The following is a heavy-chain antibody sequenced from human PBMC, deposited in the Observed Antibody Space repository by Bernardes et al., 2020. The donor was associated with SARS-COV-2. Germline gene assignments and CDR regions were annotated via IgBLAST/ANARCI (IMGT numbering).Heavy chain of an antibody. CDR2: INHSGST. J-gene: IGHJ6*03. CDR1: GGSFSGYY. CDR3: ARAQPRNDFWSGPIPRGYYYYMDV. V-gene: IGHV4-34*01. Sequence: SETLSLTCAVYGGSFSGYYWSWIRQPPGKGLEWIGEINHSGSTNYNPSLKSRVTISVDTSKNQFSLKLSSVTAADTAVYYCARAQPRNDFWSGPIPRGYYYYMDVWGKGTTVTVSS. D-gene: IGHD3-3*01.